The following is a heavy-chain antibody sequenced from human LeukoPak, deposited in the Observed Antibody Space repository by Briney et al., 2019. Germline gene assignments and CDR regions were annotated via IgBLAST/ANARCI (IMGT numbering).Heavy chain of an antibody. J-gene: IGHJ4*02. V-gene: IGHV4-59*01. CDR3: ARCGDGYNSGNCFEY. D-gene: IGHD5-24*01. CDR1: GGSISSYY. CDR2: IYDSGTT. Sequence: PSETLSLTCTVSGGSISSYYWSWIRQPPGKELEWIGYIYDSGTTKYNPSLKSRVTISVDTSKNEFSLRLSSVTAADTAVYDCARCGDGYNSGNCFEYWGQGTLVTVSS.